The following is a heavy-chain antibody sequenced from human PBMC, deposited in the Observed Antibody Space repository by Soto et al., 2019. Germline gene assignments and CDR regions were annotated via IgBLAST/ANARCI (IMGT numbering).Heavy chain of an antibody. D-gene: IGHD3-22*01. CDR3: ARDRGDSSGLDY. CDR2: IYYSGST. V-gene: IGHV4-30-4*01. J-gene: IGHJ4*02. Sequence: SETLSLTCTVSGGSISSGDYYWSWIRQPPGKGLEWIGYIYYSGSTYYNPSLKSRVTISVDTFKNQFSLKLSSVTAADTAVYYCARDRGDSSGLDYWGQGTLVTVSS. CDR1: GGSISSGDYY.